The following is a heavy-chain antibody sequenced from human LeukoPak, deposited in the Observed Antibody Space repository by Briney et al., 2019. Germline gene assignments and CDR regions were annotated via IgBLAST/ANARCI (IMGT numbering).Heavy chain of an antibody. CDR2: ISSSGTTI. V-gene: IGHV3-11*04. Sequence: PGGSLRLSCAASGFTFSDYHMTWIRQAPGKGLEWVSYISSSGTTIYYADSVKGRFTISRDNAKNSLYLQMNSLRAEDTAVYFCAREIHSTGYYYAGGYMDVWGEGTTVTVSS. CDR3: AREIHSTGYYYAGGYMDV. CDR1: GFTFSDYH. J-gene: IGHJ6*03. D-gene: IGHD3-22*01.